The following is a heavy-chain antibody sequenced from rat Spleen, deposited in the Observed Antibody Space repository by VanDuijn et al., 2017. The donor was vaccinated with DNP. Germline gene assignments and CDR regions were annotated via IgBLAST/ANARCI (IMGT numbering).Heavy chain of an antibody. CDR3: ARHRRLYSSSYY. J-gene: IGHJ2*01. D-gene: IGHD1-2*01. CDR2: ISPSGGST. CDR1: GFTFSNYD. Sequence: EVQLVESGGGLVQPGRSLKLSCAASGFTFSNYDMAWVRQAPTKGLEWVASISPSGGSTYYRDSVKGRFTVSRDNAKSTLYLQMDSLRSEDTATYYCARHRRLYSSSYYWGQGVMVTVSS. V-gene: IGHV5-25*01.